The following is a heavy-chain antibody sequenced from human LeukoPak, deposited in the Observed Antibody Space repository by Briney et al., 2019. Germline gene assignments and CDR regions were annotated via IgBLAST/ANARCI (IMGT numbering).Heavy chain of an antibody. V-gene: IGHV3-30*01. J-gene: IGHJ6*03. Sequence: GGSLRLSCAASGFTFSSYAMHWVRQAPGKGLEWVAVISYDGSNKYCADSVKGRFTISRDNSKNTLYLQMNSLRAEDTAVYYCARASVSIAARRESDYYYYMDVWGKGTTVTVSS. CDR3: ARASVSIAARRESDYYYYMDV. D-gene: IGHD6-6*01. CDR2: ISYDGSNK. CDR1: GFTFSSYA.